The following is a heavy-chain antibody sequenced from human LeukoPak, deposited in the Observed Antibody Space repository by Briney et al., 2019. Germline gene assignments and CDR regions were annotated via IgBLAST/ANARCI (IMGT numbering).Heavy chain of an antibody. J-gene: IGHJ1*01. Sequence: PGGSLRLSCAASGFTFSNSAMSWARQAPGKGLEWVSTISASGGGIHYADSVKGRFTVSRDNSKITLFLQMNSLRAEDTAVYYCAKADSYSSGRRYFQHWGQGTLVTVS. CDR2: ISASGGGI. V-gene: IGHV3-23*01. D-gene: IGHD6-19*01. CDR1: GFTFSNSA. CDR3: AKADSYSSGRRYFQH.